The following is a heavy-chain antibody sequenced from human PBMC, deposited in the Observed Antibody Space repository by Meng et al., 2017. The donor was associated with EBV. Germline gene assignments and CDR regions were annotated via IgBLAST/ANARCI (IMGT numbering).Heavy chain of an antibody. J-gene: IGHJ5*02. V-gene: IGHV1-18*01. Sequence: HVQLVQSGAGVKQPGPSVNVSCKASGYTFTSYGFGWVRQAPGQGLEWMGVISTYNGNTNYAQTLQGRVTITTDTSTSTAYMELRSLRSDDTAVYYCARETSGYDFNWFDPWGQGTLVTVSS. D-gene: IGHD5-12*01. CDR3: ARETSGYDFNWFDP. CDR1: GYTFTSYG. CDR2: ISTYNGNT.